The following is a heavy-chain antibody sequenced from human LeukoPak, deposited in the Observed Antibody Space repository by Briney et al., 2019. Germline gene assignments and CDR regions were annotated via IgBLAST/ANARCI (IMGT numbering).Heavy chain of an antibody. CDR1: GYTFTSYY. CDR2: INPCGGST. CDR3: ARSRSGDY. Sequence: EASVKVSCKASGYTFTSYYIYWVRKAPGQGLEWMGIINPCGGSTTYAQKFQGRVTMTRDTSTSTVYMELSSLGYEDTAVYYCARSRSGDYWGQGTLVTVSS. V-gene: IGHV1-46*01. J-gene: IGHJ4*02.